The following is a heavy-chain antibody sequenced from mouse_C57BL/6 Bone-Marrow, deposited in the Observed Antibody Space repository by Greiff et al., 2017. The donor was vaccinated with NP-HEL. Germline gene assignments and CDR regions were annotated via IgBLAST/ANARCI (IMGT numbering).Heavy chain of an antibody. D-gene: IGHD2-1*01. Sequence: VQLKESGPGLVKPSQSLSLTCSVTGYSITSGYYWNWIRQFPGNKLEWMGYISYDGSNNYNPSLKNRISITRDTSKNQFFLKLNSVTTEDTATYYCAREGNYVYFDVWGTGTTVTVSS. CDR1: GYSITSGYY. J-gene: IGHJ1*03. CDR2: ISYDGSN. V-gene: IGHV3-6*01. CDR3: AREGNYVYFDV.